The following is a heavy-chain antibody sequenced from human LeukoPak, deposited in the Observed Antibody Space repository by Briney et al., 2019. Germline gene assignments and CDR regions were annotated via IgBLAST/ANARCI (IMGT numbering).Heavy chain of an antibody. Sequence: GGSLRLSCAASGFTFSTFGIHWVRQAPGKRLEWVVFIRYDGSSKYYADSVKGRFTISRYNSKNTLYLQMNSLRLEDTAVYYCAKVVGSSSWRGSTFDYWGQGTLVTVSS. V-gene: IGHV3-30*02. CDR2: IRYDGSSK. D-gene: IGHD6-13*01. J-gene: IGHJ4*02. CDR1: GFTFSTFG. CDR3: AKVVGSSSWRGSTFDY.